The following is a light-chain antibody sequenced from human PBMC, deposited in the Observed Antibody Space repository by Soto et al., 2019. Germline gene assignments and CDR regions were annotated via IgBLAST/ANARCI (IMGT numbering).Light chain of an antibody. CDR3: QQYNNFWT. CDR2: DAS. Sequence: DLQMTQSPSTLSASVGDRVTITCRASQSISSWLAWYQQKPGKAPRLLIYDASYLERGVPSRFSGSGSGTEFTLTNSDLQPDDLATYYCQQYNNFWTFGPGTKVEI. V-gene: IGKV1-5*01. J-gene: IGKJ1*01. CDR1: QSISSW.